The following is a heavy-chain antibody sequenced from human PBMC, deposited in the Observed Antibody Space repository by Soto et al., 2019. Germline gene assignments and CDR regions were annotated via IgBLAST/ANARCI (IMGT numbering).Heavy chain of an antibody. CDR3: ARDFQRGYSGYDSPNFDY. D-gene: IGHD5-12*01. CDR2: ISYDGSNK. CDR1: GFTFSSYA. V-gene: IGHV3-30-3*01. J-gene: IGHJ4*02. Sequence: GGSLRLSCAASGFTFSSYAMHWVRRAPGKGLEWVAVISYDGSNKYYADSVKGRFTISRDNSKNTLYLQMNSLRAEDTAVYYCARDFQRGYSGYDSPNFDYWGQGTLVTVSS.